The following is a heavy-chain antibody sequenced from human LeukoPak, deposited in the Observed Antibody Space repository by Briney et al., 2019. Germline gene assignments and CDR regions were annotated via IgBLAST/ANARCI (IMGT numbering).Heavy chain of an antibody. J-gene: IGHJ4*02. V-gene: IGHV3-23*01. Sequence: PGGSLRLSCVASGFTFSIYTMTWFRQAPEKGLEWVSSISGSGDATYFADSVRGRFTLSRDNSRNTLFLQMDSLRVDDTAVYYCGKAKGGLWGQGTLVTVSS. CDR1: GFTFSIYT. CDR2: ISGSGDAT. D-gene: IGHD2-15*01. CDR3: GKAKGGL.